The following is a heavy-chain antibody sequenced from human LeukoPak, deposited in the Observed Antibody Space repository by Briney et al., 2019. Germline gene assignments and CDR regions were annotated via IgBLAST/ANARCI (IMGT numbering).Heavy chain of an antibody. V-gene: IGHV1-46*01. J-gene: IGHJ4*02. CDR1: GYTFTSYY. D-gene: IGHD6-13*01. Sequence: ASVKVSCKASGYTFTSYYMHWVRQAPGQGLEWMGIINPSGGSTSYAQKFQGRVTMTRDTSTSTVYMELSSLRSEDTAVYYCARVSVRFGYSSSWPIDYWGQGTLVTVSS. CDR2: INPSGGST. CDR3: ARVSVRFGYSSSWPIDY.